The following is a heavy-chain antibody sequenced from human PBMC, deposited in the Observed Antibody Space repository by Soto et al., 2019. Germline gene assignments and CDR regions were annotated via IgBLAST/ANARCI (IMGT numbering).Heavy chain of an antibody. J-gene: IGHJ5*02. CDR1: GGSISSYY. V-gene: IGHV4-59*01. CDR2: IYYSGST. CDR3: ARSLYDFWSGYCTQDNWFDP. Sequence: PSETLSLTCTVSGGSISSYYWSWIRQPPGKGLEWIGYIYYSGSTNYNPSLKSRVTISVDTSKNQFSLKLSSVTAADTAVYYCARSLYDFWSGYCTQDNWFDPWGQGTLVTVPQ. D-gene: IGHD3-3*01.